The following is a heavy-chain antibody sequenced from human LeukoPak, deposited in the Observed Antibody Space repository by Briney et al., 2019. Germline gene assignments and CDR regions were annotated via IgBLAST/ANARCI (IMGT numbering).Heavy chain of an antibody. CDR2: VSAYSGNT. CDR1: GYTFNIFG. Sequence: ASVKVSCKASGYTFNIFGINWVRQAPGQGLEWVGWVSAYSGNTNYAERFQGRVTMTTDTSTRTAYMELSSLRSDDTAVYYCARSVNNGYDYPGDYWGQGTLVTVSS. D-gene: IGHD5-12*01. CDR3: ARSVNNGYDYPGDY. J-gene: IGHJ4*02. V-gene: IGHV1-18*01.